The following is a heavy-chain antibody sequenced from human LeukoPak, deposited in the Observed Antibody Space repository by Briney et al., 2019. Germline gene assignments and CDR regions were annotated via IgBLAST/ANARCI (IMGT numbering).Heavy chain of an antibody. CDR2: IYYSGST. D-gene: IGHD6-19*01. V-gene: IGHV4-59*08. J-gene: IGHJ4*02. CDR1: GGSISSYY. Sequence: NPSETLSLTCTVSGGSISSYYWSWIRQPPGKGLEWIGYIYYSGSTNYNPSLKSRVTISVDTSKNQFSLKLSSVTAADTAVYYCARHVHSGHPYYFDYWGQGTLVTVSS. CDR3: ARHVHSGHPYYFDY.